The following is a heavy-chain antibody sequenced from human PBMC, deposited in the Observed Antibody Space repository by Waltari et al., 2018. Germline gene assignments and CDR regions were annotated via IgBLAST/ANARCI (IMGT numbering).Heavy chain of an antibody. Sequence: SWIRQAQGKGLEWVSYISRSVTTIYYADSVKGLFTISRDNAKNSLYLQMNSLRAEDTAVYYCARDSSNWSGNWFDSWGQGTLVTVSS. CDR2: ISRSVTTI. V-gene: IGHV3-11*01. D-gene: IGHD6-13*01. J-gene: IGHJ5*01. CDR3: ARDSSNWSGNWFDS.